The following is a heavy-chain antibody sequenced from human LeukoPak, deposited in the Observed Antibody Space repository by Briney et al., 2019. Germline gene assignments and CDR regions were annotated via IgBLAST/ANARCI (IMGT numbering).Heavy chain of an antibody. Sequence: GGSLRLSCAASGLTFSSSEMNCVRQAPGKGLEWVSYISSSGGTISYADSVKGRFTISRDNAKNSLYLQMNSLRAEDTAIYYCARSGQHLFDFWGPGTLVTVSS. D-gene: IGHD6-13*01. V-gene: IGHV3-48*03. CDR1: GLTFSSSE. J-gene: IGHJ4*02. CDR3: ARSGQHLFDF. CDR2: ISSSGGTI.